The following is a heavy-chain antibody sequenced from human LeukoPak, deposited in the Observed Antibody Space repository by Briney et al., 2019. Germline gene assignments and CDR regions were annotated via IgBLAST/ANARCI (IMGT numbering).Heavy chain of an antibody. CDR3: ARAERGNYYYYYMDV. CDR1: GGSISDYY. V-gene: IGHV4-4*09. CDR2: IYTSGST. Sequence: PSETLSLTCAVSGGSISDYYWSWIRQPPGKGLEWIGYIYTSGSTNYNPSLKSRVTISVDTSKNQFSLKLSSVTAADTAVYYCARAERGNYYYYYMDVWGKGTTVTVSS. J-gene: IGHJ6*03. D-gene: IGHD1-26*01.